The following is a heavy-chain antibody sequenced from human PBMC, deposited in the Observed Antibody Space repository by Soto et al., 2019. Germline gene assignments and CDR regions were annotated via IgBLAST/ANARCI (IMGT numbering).Heavy chain of an antibody. Sequence: EVQLVESGGALVQPGGSLRLSCATTGVSFNRHWMSWVRQAPGKGLEWVAHIKEDGSEKYYVDSVKGRFSISRDNAKNSMSLQMNRLGAEDTAVYYCARGLRNCGSRGGCDYWGQGTLVAVSS. CDR3: ARGLRNCGSRGGCDY. J-gene: IGHJ4*02. D-gene: IGHD5-12*01. CDR2: IKEDGSEK. CDR1: GVSFNRHW. V-gene: IGHV3-7*03.